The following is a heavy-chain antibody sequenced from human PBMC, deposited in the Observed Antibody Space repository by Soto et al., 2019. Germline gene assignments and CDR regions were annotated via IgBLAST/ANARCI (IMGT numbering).Heavy chain of an antibody. CDR2: ISGYNSNT. J-gene: IGHJ4*02. CDR1: GYSFSNYG. Sequence: VQLVQSGGEVKQPGASVKVSCRASGYSFSNYGITWVRQAPGQGLAWMGWISGYNSNTNYAQKFEGRVRMTTDTTRSTAYLEVRSLRFDDTAVYYCGRERQWEPVPYWGQGTPVTVSS. V-gene: IGHV1-18*01. CDR3: GRERQWEPVPY. D-gene: IGHD1-26*01.